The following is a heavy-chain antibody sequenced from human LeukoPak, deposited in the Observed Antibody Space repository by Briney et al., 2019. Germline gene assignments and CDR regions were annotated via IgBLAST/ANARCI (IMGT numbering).Heavy chain of an antibody. V-gene: IGHV4-39*01. CDR1: GGSISSSSYY. CDR3: ARQHPYYYGSGSPDY. J-gene: IGHJ4*02. CDR2: IYYSGST. Sequence: SETLSLTXTVSGGSISSSSYYWGWIRQPPGKGLEWIGSIYYSGSTYYNPSLKSRVTISVDTSKNQFSLKLSSVTAADTAVYYCARQHPYYYGSGSPDYWGQGSLVTVSS. D-gene: IGHD3-10*01.